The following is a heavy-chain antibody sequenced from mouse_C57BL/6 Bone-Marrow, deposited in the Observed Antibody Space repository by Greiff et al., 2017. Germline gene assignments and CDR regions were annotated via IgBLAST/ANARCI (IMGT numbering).Heavy chain of an antibody. J-gene: IGHJ1*03. Sequence: EVQLVESGGGLVKPGGSLKLSCAASGFTFSSYAMSWVRQTPEKRLEWVATISDGGSYTYYPDNVKGRFTISRDNAKNNLYLQMSHLKSEDTAMYYCARDLGLLVYVWGTGTTVTVSS. CDR3: ARDLGLLVYV. CDR2: ISDGGSYT. D-gene: IGHD2-4*01. V-gene: IGHV5-4*01. CDR1: GFTFSSYA.